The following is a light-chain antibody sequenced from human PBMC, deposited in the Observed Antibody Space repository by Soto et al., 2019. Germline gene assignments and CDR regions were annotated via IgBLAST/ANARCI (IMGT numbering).Light chain of an antibody. J-gene: IGKJ3*01. CDR3: QQRTNWPEFT. Sequence: EIVLTQSPATLSLSPGERATLSCRASQSISSYLAWYQPKPGQAPRLLIYDASNRAAGIPARFSGSGSGTDFTLTISSLEPEDFAVYYCQQRTNWPEFTFGPGTKVDIK. V-gene: IGKV3-11*01. CDR2: DAS. CDR1: QSISSY.